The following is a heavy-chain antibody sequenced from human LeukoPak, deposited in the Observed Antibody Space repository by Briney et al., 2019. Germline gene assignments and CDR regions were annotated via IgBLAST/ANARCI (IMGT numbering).Heavy chain of an antibody. J-gene: IGHJ4*02. V-gene: IGHV3-48*03. CDR2: ISSSGSTI. CDR1: GFTFSSYE. D-gene: IGHD6-13*01. CDR3: ARDSQQLALDY. Sequence: PGGSLRLSCAASGFTFSSYEMNWVRQAPGKGLEWVSYISSSGSTIYYADSVKGRFTISRDNAKNSPYLQMNSLRAEDTAVYYCARDSQQLALDYWGQGTLVTVSS.